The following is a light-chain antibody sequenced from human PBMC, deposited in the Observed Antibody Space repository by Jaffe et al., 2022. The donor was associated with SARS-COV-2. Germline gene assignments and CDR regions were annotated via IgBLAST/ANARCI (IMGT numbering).Light chain of an antibody. V-gene: IGLV2-23*01. CDR2: EGS. J-gene: IGLJ1*01. Sequence: QSALTQPASVSGSPGQSITISCTGTNSDLGSYNLVSWYQHHPGKAPKLIIYEGSKRPSGVSNRLSGSKSGSTASLTISGLQAEDEADYYCCSYAGSSTYVFGTGTTVTVL. CDR3: CSYAGSSTYV. CDR1: NSDLGSYNL.